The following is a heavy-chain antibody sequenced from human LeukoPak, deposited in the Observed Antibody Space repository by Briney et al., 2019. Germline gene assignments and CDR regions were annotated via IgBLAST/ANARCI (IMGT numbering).Heavy chain of an antibody. CDR2: IYYSGST. CDR3: ARVSEVHYFDY. V-gene: IGHV4-31*03. J-gene: IGHJ4*02. Sequence: SETLSLTCTVSGGSISSGGYYWSWIRQHPGKGLEWIGYIYYSGSTYYNPSLKSRVTISVDTSKNQFSLKLSSVTAADTAVYYCARVSEVHYFDYWGQGTLVAVSS. CDR1: GGSISSGGYY.